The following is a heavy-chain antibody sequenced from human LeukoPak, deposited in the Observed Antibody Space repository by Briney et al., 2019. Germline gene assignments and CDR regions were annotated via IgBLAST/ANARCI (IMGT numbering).Heavy chain of an antibody. D-gene: IGHD3-22*01. J-gene: IGHJ6*03. V-gene: IGHV4-4*07. CDR1: GGSISSYY. CDR3: ARTQTYYYDSSGYYSVMDYMDV. Sequence: SETLSLTCTVSGGSISSYYLSWIRQPAGKGLEWIGRIYSSGTNYNPSLKSRVTMTTDTSTSTAYMELRSLRSDDTAVYYCARTQTYYYDSSGYYSVMDYMDVWGKGTTVTVSS. CDR2: IYSSGT.